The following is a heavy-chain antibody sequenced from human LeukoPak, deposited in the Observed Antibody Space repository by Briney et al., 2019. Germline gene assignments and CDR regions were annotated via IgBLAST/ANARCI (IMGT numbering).Heavy chain of an antibody. Sequence: GGSLRLSCAASGFTFSSYAMSWVRQAPGKGLEWVSAISGSGGSTYYADSVKGRFTISRDNSKNTLYLQMNSLRAEDTAIYYCAKALSSSFYYFDLGGRGTLVTVSS. CDR3: AKALSSSFYYFDL. CDR2: ISGSGGST. V-gene: IGHV3-23*01. J-gene: IGHJ2*01. CDR1: GFTFSSYA. D-gene: IGHD3-16*02.